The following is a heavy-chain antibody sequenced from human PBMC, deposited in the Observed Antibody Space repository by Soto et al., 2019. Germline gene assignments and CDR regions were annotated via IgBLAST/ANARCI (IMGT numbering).Heavy chain of an antibody. D-gene: IGHD5-18*01. CDR2: ISYDGSNK. J-gene: IGHJ4*02. Sequence: SLRLSCAASGFTFSSYCMHWFRQAPGKGLEWVAVISYDGSNKYYADSVKGRFTISRDNSKNTLYLQMSSLRAEDTAVYYCAKSHTAMVRAFDYWGQGTLVTVSS. V-gene: IGHV3-30*18. CDR3: AKSHTAMVRAFDY. CDR1: GFTFSSYC.